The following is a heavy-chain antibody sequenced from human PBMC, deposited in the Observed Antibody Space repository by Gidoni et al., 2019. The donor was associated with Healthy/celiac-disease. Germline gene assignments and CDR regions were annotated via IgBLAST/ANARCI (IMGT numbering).Heavy chain of an antibody. J-gene: IGHJ5*02. V-gene: IGHV3-30-3*01. CDR2: ISYDGSNK. CDR3: AREVVHPHNWFDP. Sequence: APGKELEWVAVISYDGSNKYYADSVNGRFTISRDNSKNTLYLQMNSLRAEDTAVYYCAREVVHPHNWFDPWGQGTLVTVSS. D-gene: IGHD2-21*01.